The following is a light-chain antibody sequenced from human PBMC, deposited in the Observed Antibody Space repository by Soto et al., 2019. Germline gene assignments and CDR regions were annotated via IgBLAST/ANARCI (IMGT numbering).Light chain of an antibody. V-gene: IGKV1-39*01. Sequence: DIQMNQSPSSLSASVGDRVTIACRASQGISNFLSWYQQNPGRAPKLLIYAASTLQLGVPSRFSGSGSGTDFTPTITSLQPEDFSTYFCQQTYSTPYTFGQGTKLEIK. CDR1: QGISNF. CDR2: AAS. J-gene: IGKJ2*01. CDR3: QQTYSTPYT.